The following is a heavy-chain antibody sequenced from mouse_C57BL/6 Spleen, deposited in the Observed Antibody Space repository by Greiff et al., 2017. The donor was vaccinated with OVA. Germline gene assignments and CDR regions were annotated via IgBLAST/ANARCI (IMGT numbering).Heavy chain of an antibody. Sequence: EVHLVESGGGLVQPGGSLKLSCAASGFTFSDYYMYWVRQTPEKRLEWVAYISNGGGSTYYPDTVKGRFTISRDNAKNTLYLQMSRLKSEDTAMYYCARHFSPGNYVGYAMDYWGQGTSVTVSS. J-gene: IGHJ4*01. CDR2: ISNGGGST. V-gene: IGHV5-12*01. CDR3: ARHFSPGNYVGYAMDY. CDR1: GFTFSDYY. D-gene: IGHD2-1*01.